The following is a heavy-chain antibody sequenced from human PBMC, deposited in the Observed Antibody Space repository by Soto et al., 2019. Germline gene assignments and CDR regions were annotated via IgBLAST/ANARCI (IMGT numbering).Heavy chain of an antibody. CDR2: IYSGGST. D-gene: IGHD6-13*01. V-gene: IGHV3-53*04. J-gene: IGHJ6*02. Sequence: HPGGSLRLSCAASGFTVSSNYMSWVRQAPGKGLEWVSVIYSGGSTYYADSVKGRFTISRHNSKNTLYLQMNSLRAEDTAVYYCAKDSSSWYHYYYGMDVWGQGTTVTVSS. CDR3: AKDSSSWYHYYYGMDV. CDR1: GFTVSSNY.